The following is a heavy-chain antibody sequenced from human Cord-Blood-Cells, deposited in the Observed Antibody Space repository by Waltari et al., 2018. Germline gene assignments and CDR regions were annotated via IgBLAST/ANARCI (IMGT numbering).Heavy chain of an antibody. CDR2: IYSGGST. Sequence: EVKLVESGGGLVQPGGSLRLSCAASGFPVSRNYMSWVRQAPGKGLEWVSVIYSGGSTYYADSVKRRFTISRHNSKNTLYLQMNSLRAEDTAVYYCAVTTGAYAFDIWGQGTMVTVSS. J-gene: IGHJ3*02. CDR1: GFPVSRNY. V-gene: IGHV3-53*04. CDR3: AVTTGAYAFDI. D-gene: IGHD1-1*01.